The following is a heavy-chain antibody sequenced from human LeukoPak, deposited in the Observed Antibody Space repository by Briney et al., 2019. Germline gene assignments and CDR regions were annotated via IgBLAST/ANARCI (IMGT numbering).Heavy chain of an antibody. CDR3: TRGSNWYIY. J-gene: IGHJ4*02. CDR2: IKQDGNEK. V-gene: IGHV3-7*01. D-gene: IGHD6-13*01. Sequence: PGGSLRLSCAASGFTLSSNWMSWVRQAPGKGPEWVANIKQDGNEKYYVDSVKGRFTISRDNTKNSLHLQMDSLRAEDTAVYYCTRGSNWYIYWGQGTLVTVSS. CDR1: GFTLSSNW.